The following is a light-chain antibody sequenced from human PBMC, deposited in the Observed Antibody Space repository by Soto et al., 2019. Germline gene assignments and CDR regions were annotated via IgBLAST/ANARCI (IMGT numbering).Light chain of an antibody. CDR2: GAS. CDR1: ESVSGSY. J-gene: IGKJ4*01. Sequence: EILLTQSPGTLSLSPGDRDTLSCRASESVSGSYVAWYQQKPGQPPMLLIYGASSRATGTPDRFSGSGSGTHFTLTISRLEPEDFALYFCQQYGRSPITFGGGTKVEIK. CDR3: QQYGRSPIT. V-gene: IGKV3-20*01.